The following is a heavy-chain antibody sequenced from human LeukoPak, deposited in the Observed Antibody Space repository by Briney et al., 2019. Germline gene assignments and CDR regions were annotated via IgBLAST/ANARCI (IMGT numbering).Heavy chain of an antibody. V-gene: IGHV3-23*01. Sequence: GGSLRLSCAASGLPLSIYAMRWLRAPTGKRLEWVSAIIGSGDSTYYADSVKGRFTSSRDNSKNTLYLQMNSLRAEDTAVYYCAKGPKSLWFGELLPYYYGMDVWGQGTTVTVSS. J-gene: IGHJ6*02. D-gene: IGHD3-10*01. CDR3: AKGPKSLWFGELLPYYYGMDV. CDR1: GLPLSIYA. CDR2: IIGSGDST.